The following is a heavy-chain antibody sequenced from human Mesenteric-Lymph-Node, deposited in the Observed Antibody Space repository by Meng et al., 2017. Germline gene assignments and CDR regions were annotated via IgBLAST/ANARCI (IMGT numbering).Heavy chain of an antibody. CDR1: GYTFTNYG. CDR2: ISAYNGNT. Sequence: QVRLVQSGAEVKKPGASMKVSCKASGYTFTNYGISGVRQAPGQGLEWMGWISAYNGNTNYAQKLQGRVTMTTDTSMSTAYMELRSLRSDDTAVYYCARVSDDYDRTGYYNFDYWGQGTLVTVSS. V-gene: IGHV1-18*01. CDR3: ARVSDDYDRTGYYNFDY. D-gene: IGHD3-22*01. J-gene: IGHJ4*02.